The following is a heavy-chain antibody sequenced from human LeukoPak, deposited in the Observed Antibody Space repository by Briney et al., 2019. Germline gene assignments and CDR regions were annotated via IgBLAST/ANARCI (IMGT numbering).Heavy chain of an antibody. V-gene: IGHV3-21*06. CDR3: ARGRSITILRGVAISDGFDI. J-gene: IGHJ3*02. CDR2: IATSGDYI. Sequence: GGSLRLSCAASGFTFSTYSMNWVRQAPGKWLEWVSSIATSGDYIYYAGSLKGRFTISRDNAKNSLYLHMNSLRPDDTAVYYCARGRSITILRGVAISDGFDIWGQGTKVTVS. CDR1: GFTFSTYS. D-gene: IGHD3-10*01.